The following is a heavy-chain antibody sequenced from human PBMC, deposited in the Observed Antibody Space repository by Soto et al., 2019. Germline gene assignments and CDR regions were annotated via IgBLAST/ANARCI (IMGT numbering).Heavy chain of an antibody. D-gene: IGHD3-3*01. CDR3: ARLRFLGYYGMDV. V-gene: IGHV1-46*04. CDR1: GYTFSTYY. CDR2: INPNGGAT. Sequence: QVQLVQSGAEVKKPGASVKVSCKASGYTFSTYYLHWVRQAPGQGLEWMGVINPNGGATSYAQKLQGRVTMTRGTSTNTVYMELRSLRSEDTAIYYCARLRFLGYYGMDVWGQGTTVTVSS. J-gene: IGHJ6*02.